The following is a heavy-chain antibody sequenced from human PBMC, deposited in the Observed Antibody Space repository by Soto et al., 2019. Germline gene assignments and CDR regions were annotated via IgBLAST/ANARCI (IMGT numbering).Heavy chain of an antibody. V-gene: IGHV4-31*03. D-gene: IGHD4-17*01. Sequence: QVQLQESGPGLVKPSQTLSLTCTVSGGSISSSGYYWSWIRQHPGKGLEWIGYIYYSGSTYYNPSLKSRVTISVDTSKNQFSLKLSSVTAADTAVYYCARDGDYGHWFDPWGQGTLVTVSS. CDR3: ARDGDYGHWFDP. J-gene: IGHJ5*02. CDR1: GGSISSSGYY. CDR2: IYYSGST.